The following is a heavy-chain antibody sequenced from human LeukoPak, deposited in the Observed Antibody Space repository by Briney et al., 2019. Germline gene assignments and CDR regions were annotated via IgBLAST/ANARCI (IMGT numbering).Heavy chain of an antibody. Sequence: SGTLSLTCAVSGGSVTSTNWWTWVRQPPGKGLEWIGEVHLDGRTNYNPSLTGRLTLSVDLYENHISLKLTSVTAADTAVYYCAREGGFYRPLDYLGQRTLVTVSS. CDR3: AREGGFYRPLDY. V-gene: IGHV4-4*02. CDR1: GGSVTSTNW. CDR2: VHLDGRT. D-gene: IGHD3-3*01. J-gene: IGHJ4*02.